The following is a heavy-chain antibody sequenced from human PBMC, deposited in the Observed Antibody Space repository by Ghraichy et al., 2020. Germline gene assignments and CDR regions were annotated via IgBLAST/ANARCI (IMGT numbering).Heavy chain of an antibody. Sequence: GGSLRLSCAASGFTVSSSYMSWVRQAPGKGLEWVSGIYSGDNTYYADFVKGRFTISRDNSKSTLYLQMNSLRADDTAIYYCASRLSGAASFDYWGQGTLVTVSS. D-gene: IGHD6-13*01. CDR3: ASRLSGAASFDY. CDR1: GFTVSSSY. V-gene: IGHV3-53*01. CDR2: IYSGDNT. J-gene: IGHJ4*02.